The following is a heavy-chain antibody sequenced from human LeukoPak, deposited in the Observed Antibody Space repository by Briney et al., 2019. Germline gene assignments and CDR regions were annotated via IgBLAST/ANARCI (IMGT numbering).Heavy chain of an antibody. CDR1: GFTFSSYW. CDR3: ARDMATVTTSPSDY. J-gene: IGHJ4*02. CDR2: IKQDGSEK. D-gene: IGHD4-17*01. Sequence: PGGSLRLSCAAAGFTFSSYWMSWVRQAPGKGLEWVANIKQDGSEKYYVDSVKGRLTISRDNAKNSLYLQTNSLRAEDTAVYYCARDMATVTTSPSDYWGQGTLVTVSS. V-gene: IGHV3-7*01.